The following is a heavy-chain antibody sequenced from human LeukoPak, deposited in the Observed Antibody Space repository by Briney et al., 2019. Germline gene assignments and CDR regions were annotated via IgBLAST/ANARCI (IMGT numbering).Heavy chain of an antibody. V-gene: IGHV1-46*01. CDR3: ARDGSGCGGDCFGWFDP. CDR1: GYTFTSYY. J-gene: IGHJ5*02. CDR2: INPSGGST. D-gene: IGHD2-21*02. Sequence: ASVKVSCKASGYTFTSYYMRWVRQAPGQGLEWMGIINPSGGSTSYAQKFQGRVTMTRDTSTSTVYMELSSLRSEDTAVYYCARDGSGCGGDCFGWFDPWGQGTLVTVSS.